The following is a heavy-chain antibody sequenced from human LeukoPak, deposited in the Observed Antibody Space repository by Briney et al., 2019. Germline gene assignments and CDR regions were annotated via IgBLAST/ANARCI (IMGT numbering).Heavy chain of an antibody. CDR3: ARQDYGGNPVPDAFDI. CDR2: INGSPGST. Sequence: GGSLRLSCAASGFTFRLYAMNWVRQSPGKGLEWVSSINGSPGSTFYADSVKGRFTISRDNSENTLYLQMNSLRAEDTAVYYCARQDYGGNPVPDAFDIWGQGTMVTVSS. V-gene: IGHV3-23*01. J-gene: IGHJ3*02. D-gene: IGHD4-23*01. CDR1: GFTFRLYA.